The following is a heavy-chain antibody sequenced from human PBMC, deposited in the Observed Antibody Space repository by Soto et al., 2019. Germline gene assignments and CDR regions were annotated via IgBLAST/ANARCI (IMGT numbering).Heavy chain of an antibody. CDR2: IYHSGST. Sequence: SDTLSLTCAVSGGSISSGGYSWSWIRQPPGKGLEWIGYIYHSGSTYYNPSLKSRVTISVDRSKNQFSLNLSSVTAADTAVYYCARVHYGDYDGWFDPWGQGTLVTVSS. CDR3: ARVHYGDYDGWFDP. V-gene: IGHV4-30-2*01. CDR1: GGSISSGGYS. J-gene: IGHJ5*02. D-gene: IGHD4-17*01.